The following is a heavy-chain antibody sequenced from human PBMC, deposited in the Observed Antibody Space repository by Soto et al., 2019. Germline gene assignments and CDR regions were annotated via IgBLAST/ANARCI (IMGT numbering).Heavy chain of an antibody. CDR1: GGSMSSNY. CDR3: ARGGSYGEFLDS. D-gene: IGHD1-26*01. V-gene: IGHV4-59*01. J-gene: IGHJ4*02. CDR2: IYYTGST. Sequence: SETLSLTCTVSGGSMSSNYWTWIRQSPGKGLEWIGYIYYTGSTKYNPSLKSRVTISLDTSKNQFSLRLTSVTSADTAVYYCARGGSYGEFLDSWGPGPQVTVSS.